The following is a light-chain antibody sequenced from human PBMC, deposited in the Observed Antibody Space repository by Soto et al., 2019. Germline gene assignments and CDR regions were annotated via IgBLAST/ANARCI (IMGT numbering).Light chain of an antibody. CDR2: AAS. CDR1: QGISSY. V-gene: IGKV1-8*01. CDR3: QQYYSYPGFT. J-gene: IGKJ3*01. Sequence: AIRMTQSPSSLSASTGDRVTITCRASQGISSYLAWYQQKPGKAPKLLIYAASTLQSGVPSRFSGSGSGTDFTLTISCLQSDDFATYYCQQYYSYPGFTFGPGTKVDIK.